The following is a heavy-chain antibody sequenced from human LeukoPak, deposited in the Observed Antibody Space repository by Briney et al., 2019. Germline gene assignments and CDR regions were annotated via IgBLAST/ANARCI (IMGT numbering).Heavy chain of an antibody. CDR2: IRSKANSYAT. Sequence: PGGSLRLSCAASGFTFSGSAMHWVRQASGKGLEWVGRIRSKANSYATAYAASVKGRFTISRDDSKNTAYLQMNSLKTEDTAVYYCTRQRGATLDAFDIWGQGTMVTVSS. CDR1: GFTFSGSA. J-gene: IGHJ3*02. D-gene: IGHD1-26*01. V-gene: IGHV3-73*01. CDR3: TRQRGATLDAFDI.